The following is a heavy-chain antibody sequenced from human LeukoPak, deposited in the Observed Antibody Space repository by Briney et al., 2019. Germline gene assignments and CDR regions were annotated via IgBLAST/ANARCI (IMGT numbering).Heavy chain of an antibody. Sequence: ASVKVSCKASGYTFTDYYMHWVRQAPGQGLEWMGWINSNSGGTKYAQKFQGRVTMTRDTSISTAYMELSRLRSDDTAVYFCARVETLGAGRVGRFDPWGQGSLVTVSS. J-gene: IGHJ5*02. D-gene: IGHD1-1*01. CDR2: INSNSGGT. CDR3: ARVETLGAGRVGRFDP. V-gene: IGHV1-2*02. CDR1: GYTFTDYY.